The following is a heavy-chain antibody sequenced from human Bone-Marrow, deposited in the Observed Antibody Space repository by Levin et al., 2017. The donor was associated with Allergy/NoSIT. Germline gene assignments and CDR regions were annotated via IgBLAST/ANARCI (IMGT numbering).Heavy chain of an antibody. Sequence: SETLSLTCSVSGGSISSVDHYWSWIRQPPGKGLEWVANIYYSGSFYSNPSLKSRITISVDTSKNQFSLKVNSLTAADTAVYYCARGMTRSFAEDSWGQGTLVTVSS. V-gene: IGHV4-30-4*01. CDR3: ARGMTRSFAEDS. CDR2: IYYSGSF. D-gene: IGHD3-10*01. J-gene: IGHJ4*02. CDR1: GGSISSVDHY.